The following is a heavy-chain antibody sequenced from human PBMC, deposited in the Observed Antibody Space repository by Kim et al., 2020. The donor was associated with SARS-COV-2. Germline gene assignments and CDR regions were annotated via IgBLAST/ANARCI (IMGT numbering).Heavy chain of an antibody. D-gene: IGHD5-18*01. J-gene: IGHJ5*02. CDR3: ARAHRYIFGYSWFDP. CDR2: ISAYNGNT. V-gene: IGHV1-18*01. Sequence: ASVKVSCKASGYTFTSYGISWVRQAPGQGLEWMGWISAYNGNTNYAQKFQDRVTMTTDTSTSTAYMELRSLRSDDTAVFYCARAHRYIFGYSWFDPWGQGTLVTVSP. CDR1: GYTFTSYG.